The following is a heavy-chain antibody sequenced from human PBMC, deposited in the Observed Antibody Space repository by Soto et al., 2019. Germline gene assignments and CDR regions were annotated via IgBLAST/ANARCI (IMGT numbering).Heavy chain of an antibody. D-gene: IGHD2-15*01. Sequence: ASVKVSXKASGYTFTSYAMHWVRQAPGQRLEWMGWINAGNGNTKYSQKFQGRVTITRDTSASTAYMELSSLRSEDTAVYYCARGIAPYYFDYWGQGTLVTVSS. J-gene: IGHJ4*02. CDR3: ARGIAPYYFDY. CDR2: INAGNGNT. CDR1: GYTFTSYA. V-gene: IGHV1-3*01.